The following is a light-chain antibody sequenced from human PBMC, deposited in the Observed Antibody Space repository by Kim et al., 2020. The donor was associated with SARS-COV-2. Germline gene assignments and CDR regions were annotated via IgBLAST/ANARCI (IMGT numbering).Light chain of an antibody. CDR2: GAS. CDR3: QQYGTLPYT. Sequence: PSGRATLSCRASHSVSSSYLASYQLKPGQAPRLHIFGASNWATGVPDRFSGSGSGTDFTLTITSLEPEDVAVYYCQQYGTLPYTFGQGTKLEI. V-gene: IGKV3-20*01. J-gene: IGKJ2*01. CDR1: HSVSSSY.